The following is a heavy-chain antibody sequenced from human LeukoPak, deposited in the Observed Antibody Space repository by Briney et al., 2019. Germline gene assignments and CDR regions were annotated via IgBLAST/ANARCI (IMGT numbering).Heavy chain of an antibody. CDR2: INYSGNT. CDR1: GGSISSGAHY. D-gene: IGHD3-10*01. V-gene: IGHV4-31*03. Sequence: SQTLSLTCTVSGGSISSGAHYWSSIPQHPGKGLEWIGYINYSGNTYYNPSLKSRVTISADTSKNQFSLKVTSVTAADTAVYYCARGGSGEGYWGQGTLVTVSS. CDR3: ARGGSGEGY. J-gene: IGHJ4*02.